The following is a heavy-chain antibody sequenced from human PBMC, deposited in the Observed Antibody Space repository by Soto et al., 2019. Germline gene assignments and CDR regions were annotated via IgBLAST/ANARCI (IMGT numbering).Heavy chain of an antibody. D-gene: IGHD5-18*01. V-gene: IGHV4-39*01. CDR1: GGSISSSDYY. Sequence: ASETLSLTCTVSGGSISSSDYYWGWIRQPPGKGLEWIGNIYYSGSASYNPSLKSRVTISVDTSKNQVSLKLSSVTAADTAVYNCVSGYPWVGFDYWGQGTLVTVSS. J-gene: IGHJ4*02. CDR3: VSGYPWVGFDY. CDR2: IYYSGSA.